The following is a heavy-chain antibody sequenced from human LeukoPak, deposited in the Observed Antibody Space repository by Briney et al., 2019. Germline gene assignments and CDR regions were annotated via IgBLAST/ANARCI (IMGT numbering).Heavy chain of an antibody. D-gene: IGHD6-19*01. J-gene: IGHJ6*02. CDR1: GGSISSYY. V-gene: IGHV4-59*01. CDR3: ARDGHGGWRPNYYYYGMDV. CDR2: IYYSGST. Sequence: PSETLSLTCTVSGGSISSYYWSWIRQPPGKGLEWIGYIYYSGSTNYNPSLKSRVTISVDTSKNQFSLKLSSVTAADTAVYYCARDGHGGWRPNYYYYGMDVWGQGTTVTVSS.